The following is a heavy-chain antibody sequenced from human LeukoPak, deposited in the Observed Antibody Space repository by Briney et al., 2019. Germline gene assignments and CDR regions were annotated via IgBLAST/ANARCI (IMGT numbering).Heavy chain of an antibody. CDR2: IYYSGSA. CDR1: GGSISSITDY. J-gene: IGHJ4*02. D-gene: IGHD1-26*01. CDR3: ARRDGSYYAIKKYYFDY. Sequence: SETLSLTCTVSGGSISSITDYWGWVRHSPGKGLEWIGSIYYSGSASYNPSLKSRVTISVDTSKNQFSLKLSSVTAADTAVYYCARRDGSYYAIKKYYFDYWGQGTLVTVSS. V-gene: IGHV4-39*01.